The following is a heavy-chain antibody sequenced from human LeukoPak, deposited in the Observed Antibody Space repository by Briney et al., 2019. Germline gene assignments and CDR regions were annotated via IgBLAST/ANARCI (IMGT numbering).Heavy chain of an antibody. Sequence: SETLSLTCTVSGGSISSYYWSWIRQPAGKGLEWIGRIYTSGSTNYNPSLKSRVTMSVDTSKNQFSLKLSSVTAADTAVYYCAREDSGSTIGVLSWFDPWGQGTLVTVSS. J-gene: IGHJ5*02. D-gene: IGHD5-12*01. CDR1: GGSISSYY. CDR2: IYTSGST. V-gene: IGHV4-4*07. CDR3: AREDSGSTIGVLSWFDP.